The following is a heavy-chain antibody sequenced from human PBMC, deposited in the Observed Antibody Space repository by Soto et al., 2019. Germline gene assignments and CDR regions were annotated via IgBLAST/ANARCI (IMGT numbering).Heavy chain of an antibody. CDR3: ARVDSGYDWWFDP. CDR2: INPSGGST. D-gene: IGHD5-12*01. CDR1: GYTFTSYY. Sequence: QVQLVQSGAEVKKPGASVKVSCKASGYTFTSYYMHWVRQAPGQGLEWMGIINPSGGSTSYAQKFQGRVTMTRDTATSPVYMELSSLRSEDTAVYYCARVDSGYDWWFDPWGQGTLVTVSS. V-gene: IGHV1-46*03. J-gene: IGHJ5*02.